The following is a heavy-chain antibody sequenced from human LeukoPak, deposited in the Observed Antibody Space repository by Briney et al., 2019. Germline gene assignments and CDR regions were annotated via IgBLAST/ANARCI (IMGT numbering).Heavy chain of an antibody. J-gene: IGHJ5*02. CDR2: IYYSRST. CDR3: ATYHQRFDP. CDR1: GGSISSSRYY. Sequence: SETLSLTCTVSGGSISSSRYYWGWIRPPPGKGLEWIGSIYYSRSTYYNPSLKSRVTISVDTSKNQFSLKLSSVTAADTAVYYCATYHQRFDPWGQGTLVTVSS. D-gene: IGHD2-2*01. V-gene: IGHV4-39*01.